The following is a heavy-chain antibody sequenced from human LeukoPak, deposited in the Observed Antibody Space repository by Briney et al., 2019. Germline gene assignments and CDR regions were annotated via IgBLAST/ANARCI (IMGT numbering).Heavy chain of an antibody. CDR3: ARDPGGGYKDDALDI. D-gene: IGHD3-16*01. CDR1: GGSISTNNW. V-gene: IGHV4-4*02. CDR2: IYHTGNT. J-gene: IGHJ3*02. Sequence: SETLSLTYAVSGGSISTNNWWTWIRQPPGKGLEWIGEIYHTGNTNYNPSLKSRVTISIDKSKNQFSLKLSSVTAADTAVYYCARDPGGGYKDDALDIWGQGTMVTVSS.